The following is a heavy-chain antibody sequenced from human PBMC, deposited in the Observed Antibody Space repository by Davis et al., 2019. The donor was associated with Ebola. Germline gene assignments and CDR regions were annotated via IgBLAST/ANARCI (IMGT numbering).Heavy chain of an antibody. J-gene: IGHJ4*02. V-gene: IGHV4-34*01. CDR2: INHSGST. CDR1: GGSFSGYY. D-gene: IGHD3-22*01. Sequence: SETLSLTCAVYGGSFSGYYWSWIRQPPGKGLEWIGEINHSGSTYYNPSLKSRVTISVDTSKNQFSLKLSSVTAADTAVYYCARRAAYYYDSSGYYRTYYFDYWGQGTLVTVSS. CDR3: ARRAAYYYDSSGYYRTYYFDY.